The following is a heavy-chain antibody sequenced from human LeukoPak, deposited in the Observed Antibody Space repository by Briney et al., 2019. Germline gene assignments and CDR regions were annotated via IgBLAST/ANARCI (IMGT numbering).Heavy chain of an antibody. CDR3: ARVGYYASGPFSYFDY. CDR2: ISYDGSNE. Sequence: GGSLRLSCAASGFTFSAYSMNWVRQAPGKGLEWVAVISYDGSNEYYADSVKGRFTISRDNSKNTLYLQMNSLSVEDTAVYYCARVGYYASGPFSYFDYWGQGTLVTVSS. J-gene: IGHJ4*02. CDR1: GFTFSAYS. D-gene: IGHD3-10*01. V-gene: IGHV3-30*03.